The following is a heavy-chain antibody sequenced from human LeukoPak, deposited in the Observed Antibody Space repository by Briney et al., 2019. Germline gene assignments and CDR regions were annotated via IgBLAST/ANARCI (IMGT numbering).Heavy chain of an antibody. D-gene: IGHD4/OR15-4a*01. Sequence: GGSLRLSCAASGFTFSSYAMSWVRQAPGKGLEWVASIRGDDGTTHYADSVKGRFAISRDNSKNTLSLQMNSLRAEDTAVYYCARVIGAIDPFDYWGQGALVTVSS. CDR1: GFTFSSYA. V-gene: IGHV3-23*01. CDR3: ARVIGAIDPFDY. CDR2: IRGDDGTT. J-gene: IGHJ4*02.